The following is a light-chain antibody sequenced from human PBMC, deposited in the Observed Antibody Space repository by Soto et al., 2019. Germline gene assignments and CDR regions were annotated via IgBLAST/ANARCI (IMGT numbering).Light chain of an antibody. CDR2: DTT. V-gene: IGLV1-40*01. Sequence: QSVLTQPPSMSGAPGQTVTVSCTGSSSNIGAGFDVQWYQQLPGAAPKLLIYDTTNRPSGVPARFSGSKSGTSAILAITGLQAEDEADYYCQSSDSSLSGFVVFGGGTKVTVL. CDR3: QSSDSSLSGFVV. J-gene: IGLJ2*01. CDR1: SSNIGAGFD.